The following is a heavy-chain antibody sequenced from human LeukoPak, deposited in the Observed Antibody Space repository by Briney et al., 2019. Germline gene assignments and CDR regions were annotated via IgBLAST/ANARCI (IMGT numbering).Heavy chain of an antibody. D-gene: IGHD5-24*01. Sequence: ASVTVSCTASGYTFTGYYMHWVRQAPGQGLEWMGWINPNSGGTNYAQKFQGRVTMTRDTSISTAYMELSRLRSDDTAVYYCARDLGDGYNLRNWFDPWGQGTLVTVSS. CDR3: ARDLGDGYNLRNWFDP. CDR1: GYTFTGYY. V-gene: IGHV1-2*02. CDR2: INPNSGGT. J-gene: IGHJ5*02.